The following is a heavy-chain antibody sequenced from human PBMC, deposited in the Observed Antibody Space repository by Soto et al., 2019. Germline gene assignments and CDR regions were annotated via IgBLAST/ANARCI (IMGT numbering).Heavy chain of an antibody. CDR3: ARRAYSSGYFDN. D-gene: IGHD6-19*01. V-gene: IGHV5-51*01. CDR2: IYPGDSDT. J-gene: IGHJ4*02. CDR1: GYSFTTYW. Sequence: GESLKISCKGSGYSFTTYWIGWVRQMPGKGLEWMGVIYPGDSDTRYSPSFRGQVTISVDKSISTAYLQWSSLKASDTAMYYCARRAYSSGYFDNWGQGTPVTVSS.